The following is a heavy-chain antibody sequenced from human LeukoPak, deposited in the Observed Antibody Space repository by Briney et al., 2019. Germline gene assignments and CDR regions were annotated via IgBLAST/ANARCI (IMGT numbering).Heavy chain of an antibody. CDR2: IYYSGST. Sequence: PSQTLSLTCTVSGGSISSGGYYWSWIRQPPGKGLEWIGYIYYSGSTYYNPSLKSRVTISVDTSKNQFSLKLSSVTAADTAVYYCARGIDSSGYYSYYFDYWGQGTLVTVSS. J-gene: IGHJ4*02. CDR3: ARGIDSSGYYSYYFDY. D-gene: IGHD3-22*01. CDR1: GGSISSGGYY. V-gene: IGHV4-30-4*01.